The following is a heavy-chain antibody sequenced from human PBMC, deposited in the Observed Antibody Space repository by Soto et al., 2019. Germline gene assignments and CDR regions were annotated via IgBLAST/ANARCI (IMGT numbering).Heavy chain of an antibody. CDR3: GRGHGWGSFFAWLAWLAP. Sequence: SQTLSLTCAISGDSVSSNSAAWNWIRQSPSRGLEWLGRTYYRSKWYNDYAVSVKSRITINPDTSKNQFSLQLNSVTPEDTAVYYCGRGHGWGSFFAWLAWLAPGGQGPLVPVSP. V-gene: IGHV6-1*01. D-gene: IGHD3-10*01. J-gene: IGHJ5*02. CDR1: GDSVSSNSAA. CDR2: TYYRSKWYN.